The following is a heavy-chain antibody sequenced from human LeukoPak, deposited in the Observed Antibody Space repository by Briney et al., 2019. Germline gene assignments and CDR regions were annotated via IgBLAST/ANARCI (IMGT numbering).Heavy chain of an antibody. V-gene: IGHV1-18*01. CDR2: ISAYNGNT. CDR3: ARDQSVRLLQTSSTYFKHVFAI. Sequence: ASVKVSFKTSGYTFTNYGISWVRQAPGLGLEWMGWISAYNGNTNYAQKVQGRVTMTTDTSTSTAYMELRSLRFDDTDVYYCARDQSVRLLQTSSTYFKHVFAIWGQGSMVTVSS. D-gene: IGHD6-13*01. CDR1: GYTFTNYG. J-gene: IGHJ3*02.